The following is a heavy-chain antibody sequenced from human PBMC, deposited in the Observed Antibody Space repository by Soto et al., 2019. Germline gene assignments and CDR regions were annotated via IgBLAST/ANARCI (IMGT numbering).Heavy chain of an antibody. J-gene: IGHJ5*02. CDR1: GYSFTSYW. Sequence: EVQLVQSGAEVKKPGESLKFSCKGSGYSFTSYWIGWVRQMPGKGLEWMGIIYPGDSDTRYSPSFQGQAPISADKSTSTAYLQWTSLKASDTAMYYCAGLYRGKLWFGTTGSDPWGQGTLVTVSS. D-gene: IGHD3-10*01. V-gene: IGHV5-51*03. CDR3: AGLYRGKLWFGTTGSDP. CDR2: IYPGDSDT.